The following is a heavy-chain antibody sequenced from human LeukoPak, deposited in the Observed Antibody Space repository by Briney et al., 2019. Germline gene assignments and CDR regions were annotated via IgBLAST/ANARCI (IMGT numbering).Heavy chain of an antibody. CDR2: IYYSGST. V-gene: IGHV4-59*08. CDR1: GGSISSFY. J-gene: IGHJ4*02. Sequence: SETLSLTCTVSGGSISSFYWSWIRQPPGKGLEWIGYIYYSGSTNYNPSLKSRVTISVDTSKNQFSLKLRSVGAADTPVYYCARHWGNGAPPPPEFDYWGQGTLVTVSS. D-gene: IGHD3-16*01. CDR3: ARHWGNGAPPPPEFDY.